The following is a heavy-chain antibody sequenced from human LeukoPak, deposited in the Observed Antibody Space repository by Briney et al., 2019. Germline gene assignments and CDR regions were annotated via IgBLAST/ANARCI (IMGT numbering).Heavy chain of an antibody. CDR1: GGSISSYY. D-gene: IGHD6-19*01. J-gene: IGHJ4*02. CDR2: IYYSGST. Sequence: SETLSLTCTVSGGSISSYYWSWIRQPPGKGLEWIGYIYYSGSTNYNPSLKSRVIISVDTSKNQFSLRLSSVTAADTAVYYCARVGYSSGWYYFDYWGQGTLVTVSS. V-gene: IGHV4-59*01. CDR3: ARVGYSSGWYYFDY.